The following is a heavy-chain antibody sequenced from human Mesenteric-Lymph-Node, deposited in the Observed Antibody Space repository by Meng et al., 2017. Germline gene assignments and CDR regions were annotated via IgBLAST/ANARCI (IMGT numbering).Heavy chain of an antibody. CDR3: ARGQYSSDPRYYGMDV. Sequence: GESLKISCAASGFTFSSYSMTWVRQAPGKGLEWVSSISSSSSYIYYADSVKGRFTISRDNAKNSLDLQMNSLRAEDTAVYYCARGQYSSDPRYYGMDVWGQGTMVTVSS. CDR2: ISSSSSYI. CDR1: GFTFSSYS. V-gene: IGHV3-21*01. J-gene: IGHJ6*02. D-gene: IGHD6-19*01.